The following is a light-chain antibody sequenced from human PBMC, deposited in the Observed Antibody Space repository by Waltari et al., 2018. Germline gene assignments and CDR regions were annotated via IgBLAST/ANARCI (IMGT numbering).Light chain of an antibody. J-gene: IGKJ1*01. V-gene: IGKV3-11*01. CDR3: QQRDSWPLT. CDR1: QTIVSQ. CDR2: DVS. Sequence: EIVLTQSPATLSLSPGESATLSCRASQTIVSQLAWYQQKPGQAPRLLISDVSNRATGIPVRFSGSGSGTDFTLTISSLEPEDFAVYYCQQRDSWPLTFGQGTKVEI.